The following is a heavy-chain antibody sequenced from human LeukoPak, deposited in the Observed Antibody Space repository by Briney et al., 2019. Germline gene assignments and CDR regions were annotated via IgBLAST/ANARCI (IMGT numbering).Heavy chain of an antibody. CDR2: IYHSGST. CDR3: ARVHGVDSSSWYPYYFDY. CDR1: GGSITSGAYS. V-gene: IGHV4-30-2*01. J-gene: IGHJ4*02. D-gene: IGHD6-13*01. Sequence: PSQTLSLTCAVSGGSITSGAYSWSWIRQPPGKGLEWIGNIYHSGSTYYNPSLKSRVSMSVDRLKNQFSLKLSSVTAADTAVHYCARVHGVDSSSWYPYYFDYWGRGTLVTVSS.